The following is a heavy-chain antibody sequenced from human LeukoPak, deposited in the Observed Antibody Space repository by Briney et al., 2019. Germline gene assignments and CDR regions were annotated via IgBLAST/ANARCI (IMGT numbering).Heavy chain of an antibody. J-gene: IGHJ6*02. Sequence: PGGSLRLSCAASGFTFSSYGMNWVRQAPGKGLEWVSAISSSGDNTNYADSVKGRFTISRDNSKNTVYLEMSSLRAEDTAVYYCAKRSRRLTIVRGVPREDVWGQGTTVTVSS. CDR2: ISSSGDNT. D-gene: IGHD3-10*01. CDR1: GFTFSSYG. V-gene: IGHV3-23*01. CDR3: AKRSRRLTIVRGVPREDV.